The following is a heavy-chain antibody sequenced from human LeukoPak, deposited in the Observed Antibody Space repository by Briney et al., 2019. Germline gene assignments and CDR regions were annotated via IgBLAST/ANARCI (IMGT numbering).Heavy chain of an antibody. Sequence: GASVKVSCKASGGTFSSYAISWVRQAPGQGLEWMGGIIPIFGTANYAQKFQGRVTITADESTSTAYMELSSLRSEDTAVCYCARSYSSGWRLADYWGQGTLVTVSS. CDR1: GGTFSSYA. V-gene: IGHV1-69*13. CDR2: IIPIFGTA. D-gene: IGHD6-19*01. J-gene: IGHJ4*02. CDR3: ARSYSSGWRLADY.